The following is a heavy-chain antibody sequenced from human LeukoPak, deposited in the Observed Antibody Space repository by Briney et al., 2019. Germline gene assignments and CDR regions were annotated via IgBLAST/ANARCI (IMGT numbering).Heavy chain of an antibody. CDR2: IYYSGST. CDR1: GGSISSGGYY. J-gene: IGHJ3*02. Sequence: SQTLSLTCTVSGGSISSGGYYWSWIRQHPGKGLEWIGYIYYSGSTYYNPSLKSRVTISVDTSKNQFSLKLSSVTAADTAVYYCARGLMDIVVVPAAESPLYAFDIWGQGTMVTVSS. D-gene: IGHD2-2*03. V-gene: IGHV4-31*03. CDR3: ARGLMDIVVVPAAESPLYAFDI.